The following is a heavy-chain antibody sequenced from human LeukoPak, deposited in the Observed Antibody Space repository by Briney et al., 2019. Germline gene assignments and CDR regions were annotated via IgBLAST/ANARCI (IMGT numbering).Heavy chain of an antibody. V-gene: IGHV3-49*03. D-gene: IGHD1-1*01. CDR2: IRSKAYGETA. J-gene: IGHJ4*02. CDR1: GFTFCDYA. Sequence: GGSLRLSCTASGFTFCDYAMSWIRQAPGKGLEWVGFIRSKAYGETADYAASVKGRFTISRDDSKAIAYLQMNSLKTEDTAVYHCTRDRGAYNLYDYWGQGTLVTVSS. CDR3: TRDRGAYNLYDY.